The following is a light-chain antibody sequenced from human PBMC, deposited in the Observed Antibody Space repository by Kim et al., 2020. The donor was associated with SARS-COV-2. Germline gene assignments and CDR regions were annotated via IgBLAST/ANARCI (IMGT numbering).Light chain of an antibody. Sequence: GQTVTLSCSGRGSNVGNNPVTWFQQVPGTAPKLLMSNDNRRPSGVPDRFSASKSGTSASLAISGLQSEDEAVYYCGSWDDSLSGRVFGGGTQLTVL. V-gene: IGLV1-44*01. J-gene: IGLJ3*02. CDR1: GSNVGNNP. CDR3: GSWDDSLSGRV. CDR2: NDN.